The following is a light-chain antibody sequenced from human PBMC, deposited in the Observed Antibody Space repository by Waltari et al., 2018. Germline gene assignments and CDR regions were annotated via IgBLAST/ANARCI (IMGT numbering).Light chain of an antibody. V-gene: IGLV2-14*01. Sequence: QSALTQPASVSGSPGQSTTISCIGTSRDIGAYNYVPWYQQHPGKAPKLMIYEVTKRPSGVSDRFSGSKSGNTASLTISGLQSEDEADYYCCSYTISDTYVFGTGTKVTVL. CDR1: SRDIGAYNY. CDR3: CSYTISDTYV. J-gene: IGLJ1*01. CDR2: EVT.